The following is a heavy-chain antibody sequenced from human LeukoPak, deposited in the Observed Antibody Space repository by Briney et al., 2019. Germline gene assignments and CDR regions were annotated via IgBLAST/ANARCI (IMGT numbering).Heavy chain of an antibody. CDR2: SRDKATGYTT. D-gene: IGHD3-22*01. CDR3: ARRQFDSFGSDY. J-gene: IGHJ4*02. Sequence: GGSLRLSCAASGLPFSNAWMSWVRQAPGKELEWVGRSRDKATGYTTEYAASVRGRFTILRDDSKNSVYLQMNSLKTEDTAVYYCARRQFDSFGSDYWGQGTLVTVSA. CDR1: GLPFSNAW. V-gene: IGHV3-72*01.